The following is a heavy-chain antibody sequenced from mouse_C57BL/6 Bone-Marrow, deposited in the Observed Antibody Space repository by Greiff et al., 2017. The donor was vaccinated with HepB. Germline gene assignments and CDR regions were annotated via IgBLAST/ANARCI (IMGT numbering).Heavy chain of an antibody. CDR1: GYAFSSSW. V-gene: IGHV1-82*01. J-gene: IGHJ2*01. CDR3: ARDWDGYYFDY. CDR2: IYPGDGDT. Sequence: VKLMESGPELVKPGASVKISCKASGYAFSSSWMNWVKQRPGKGLEWIGRIYPGDGDTNYNGKFKGKATLTADKSSSTAYMQLSSLTSEDSAVYFCARDWDGYYFDYWGQGTTLTVSS. D-gene: IGHD4-1*01.